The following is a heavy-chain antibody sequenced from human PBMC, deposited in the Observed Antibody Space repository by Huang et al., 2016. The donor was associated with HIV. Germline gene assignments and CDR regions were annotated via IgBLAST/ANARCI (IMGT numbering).Heavy chain of an antibody. CDR2: INHSGST. Sequence: QVQLQQWGAGVLKPSETLSLTCAVYGGSFSGYYWCWIRQSPGKGLVWIGEINHSGSTNYNPSLKSRVTMSVDTSKNQFSLKLSSVTAADTAVYYCASLFFDYWGQGILVTVSS. CDR1: GGSFSGYY. CDR3: ASLFFDY. V-gene: IGHV4-34*01. J-gene: IGHJ4*02.